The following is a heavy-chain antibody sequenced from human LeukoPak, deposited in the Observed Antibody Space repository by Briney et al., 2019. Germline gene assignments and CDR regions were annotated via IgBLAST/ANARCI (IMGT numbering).Heavy chain of an antibody. CDR2: IKQDGSEK. Sequence: GGSLRLSCAASGFTFSSYWMSWVRPAPGEGLGWVGNIKQDGSEKYYVDSVKGPITISRDNAKNSLYMQMTSLRAEDTAVYYCASRGYCSSTSCYVFDYWGQGTLVTVSS. D-gene: IGHD2-2*01. CDR1: GFTFSSYW. CDR3: ASRGYCSSTSCYVFDY. V-gene: IGHV3-7*01. J-gene: IGHJ4*02.